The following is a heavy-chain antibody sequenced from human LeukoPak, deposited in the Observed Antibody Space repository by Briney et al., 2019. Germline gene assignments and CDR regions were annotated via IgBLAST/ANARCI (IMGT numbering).Heavy chain of an antibody. V-gene: IGHV3-23*01. D-gene: IGHD4-11*01. Sequence: GGSLRLSCAASGFTFSNYAMIWVRQAPGKGLEWVSAITGSYNAQYADSVKGRFTISRDNSKNTLYLQMNSLRAEDTAVHYCVKRTVGAGFDIWGQGTMVTVSS. CDR3: VKRTVGAGFDI. CDR1: GFTFSNYA. J-gene: IGHJ3*02. CDR2: ITGSYNA.